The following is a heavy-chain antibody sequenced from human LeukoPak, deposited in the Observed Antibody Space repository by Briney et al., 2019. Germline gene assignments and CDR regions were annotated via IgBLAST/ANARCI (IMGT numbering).Heavy chain of an antibody. CDR3: ARDYYGSGSYFIGDY. CDR1: GFTFSDYY. CDR2: ISSSGSTI. Sequence: GGSLRLSCAASGFTFSDYYMSWIRQAPGKGLEWVSYISSSGSTIYYADSVKGRFTISRDNSKNTLYLQMNSLRAEDTAVYYCARDYYGSGSYFIGDYWGQGTLVTVSS. J-gene: IGHJ4*02. V-gene: IGHV3-11*04. D-gene: IGHD3-10*01.